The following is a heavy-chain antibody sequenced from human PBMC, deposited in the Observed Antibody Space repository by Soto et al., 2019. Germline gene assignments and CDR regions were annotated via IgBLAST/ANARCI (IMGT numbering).Heavy chain of an antibody. CDR1: GGSISSYY. CDR2: IYCSGST. J-gene: IGHJ6*02. V-gene: IGHV4-59*01. D-gene: IGHD6-19*01. CDR3: AREGEGSGWYSGGV. Sequence: QVQLQESGPGLVKPSETLSLTCTVSGGSISSYYWSWIRQPPGKGLEWIGYIYCSGSTNYNPSLKSRVTISVDTSKNQFSLKLSSVTAADTAVYYCAREGEGSGWYSGGVWGQGTTVTVSS.